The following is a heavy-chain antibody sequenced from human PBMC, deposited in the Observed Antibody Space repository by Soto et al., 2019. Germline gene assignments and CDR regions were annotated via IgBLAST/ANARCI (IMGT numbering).Heavy chain of an antibody. V-gene: IGHV2-5*02. CDR1: GFSLSTSGVG. D-gene: IGHD6-13*01. J-gene: IGHJ4*02. Sequence: QITLKESGPTLVKPTQTLTLTCTFSGFSLSTSGVGVGWIRQPPGKALGWLALIYWDDDKRYSPSLKSRLTITKDTSKNQVVLTMTNMDPVDTATYYCANRRVAAAGTLREYWGQGTLVTVSS. CDR3: ANRRVAAAGTLREY. CDR2: IYWDDDK.